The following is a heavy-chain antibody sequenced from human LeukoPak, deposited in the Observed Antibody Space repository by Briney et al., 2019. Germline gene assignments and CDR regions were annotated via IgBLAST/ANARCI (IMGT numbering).Heavy chain of an antibody. CDR3: AKGYSSSYTAYMDV. CDR2: ISWNSGSI. J-gene: IGHJ6*03. D-gene: IGHD6-6*01. V-gene: IGHV3-9*03. Sequence: GGSLRLSCAASGFTFDDYAMHWVRQAPGKGLEWVSGISWNSGSIGYADSVKGRFTISRDNAKNSLFLQMNSLRAEDMADHYCAKGYSSSYTAYMDVWGKGTTVTVSS. CDR1: GFTFDDYA.